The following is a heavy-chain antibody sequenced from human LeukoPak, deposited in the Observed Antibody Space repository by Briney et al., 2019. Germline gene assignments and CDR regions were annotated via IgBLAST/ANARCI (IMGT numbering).Heavy chain of an antibody. J-gene: IGHJ5*02. CDR2: IYDSGST. Sequence: TPSETLSLTCTISGGSISSYYWSWIRQPPGKGLEWIGYIYDSGSTNYNPSLKSRVTISVDTSKNQFSLKLSSVTAADTAVYYCARRIALAGTDWFDPWGQGTLVTVSS. D-gene: IGHD6-19*01. V-gene: IGHV4-59*08. CDR1: GGSISSYY. CDR3: ARRIALAGTDWFDP.